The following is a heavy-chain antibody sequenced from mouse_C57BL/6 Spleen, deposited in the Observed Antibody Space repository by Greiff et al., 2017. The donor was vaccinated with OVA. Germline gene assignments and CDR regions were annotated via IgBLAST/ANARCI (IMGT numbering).Heavy chain of an antibody. CDR3: ARGGDQSDY. J-gene: IGHJ2*01. D-gene: IGHD3-3*01. V-gene: IGHV1-61*01. Sequence: QVQLQQPGAELVRPGSSVKLSCKASGYTFTSYWMDWVKQRPGQGLEWIVNIYPSDSETHYNQKFKDKATLTVDKSSSTAYMQLSSLTSEDSAVYYCARGGDQSDYWGQGTTLTVSS. CDR2: IYPSDSET. CDR1: GYTFTSYW.